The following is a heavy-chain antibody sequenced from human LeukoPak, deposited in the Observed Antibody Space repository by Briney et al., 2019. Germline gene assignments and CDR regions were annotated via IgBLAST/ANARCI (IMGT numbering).Heavy chain of an antibody. CDR3: AKDTINRYSGVP. Sequence: GGPLSLLCGPSGFPFSSYAMIWVRQAPGKGLEWVSVITTGGTTFYADSMKGRFTISRDNSKDMLYLQMDSLRGEDTAEYYCAKDTINRYSGVPWGQGTLVTVSS. CDR1: GFPFSSYA. CDR2: ITTGGTT. J-gene: IGHJ5*02. D-gene: IGHD6-25*01. V-gene: IGHV3-23*01.